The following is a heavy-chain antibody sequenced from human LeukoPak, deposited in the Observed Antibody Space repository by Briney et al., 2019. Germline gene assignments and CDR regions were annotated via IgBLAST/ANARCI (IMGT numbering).Heavy chain of an antibody. J-gene: IGHJ4*02. CDR2: IWYDGSNK. Sequence: AGSLRLTCAASGVTFSSYGMHWVRQAPGKGLEWMAVIWYDGSNKYYADSVKGRFTISRDKSKNTLYLQMNSLRAEDTAVYYCARSDSSGYYPPPPDYWGQGTLVSVSS. CDR1: GVTFSSYG. V-gene: IGHV3-33*01. D-gene: IGHD3-22*01. CDR3: ARSDSSGYYPPPPDY.